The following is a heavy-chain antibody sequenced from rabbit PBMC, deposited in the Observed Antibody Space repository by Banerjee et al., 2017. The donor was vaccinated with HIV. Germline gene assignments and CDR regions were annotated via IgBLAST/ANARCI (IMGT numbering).Heavy chain of an antibody. CDR3: ARDTASSFSSYGMDL. D-gene: IGHD8-1*01. CDR2: IDAGSSGFT. CDR1: GVSFSGDSY. Sequence: QSLEESGGDLVKPGASLTLTCIASGVSFSGDSYMCWVRQAPGKGLEWVVCIDAGSSGFTYFASWAKGRFTISKTSSTTVTLQMTSLTAADTATYFCARDTASSFSSYGMDLWGPGTLFTVS. J-gene: IGHJ6*01. V-gene: IGHV1S40*01.